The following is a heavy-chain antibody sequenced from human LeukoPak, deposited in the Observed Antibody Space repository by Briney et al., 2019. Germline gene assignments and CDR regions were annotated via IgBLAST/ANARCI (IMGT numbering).Heavy chain of an antibody. CDR3: ARADQQQLVDY. V-gene: IGHV4-30-4*01. J-gene: IGHJ4*02. Sequence: PSETLSLTCTVSGGSISSGDYYWSWIRQPPGKGLEWIGYIYYSGSTYYNPSLKSRVTISVDTSKNQFSLKLSSVTAADTAVYYCARADQQQLVDYWGQGTLVTVSS. CDR1: GGSISSGDYY. D-gene: IGHD6-13*01. CDR2: IYYSGST.